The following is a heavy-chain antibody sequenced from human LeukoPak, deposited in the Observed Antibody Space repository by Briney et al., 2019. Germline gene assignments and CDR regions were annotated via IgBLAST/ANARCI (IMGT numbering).Heavy chain of an antibody. V-gene: IGHV4-59*08. CDR3: ARYLAAGYFDL. D-gene: IGHD6-25*01. J-gene: IGHJ2*01. CDR2: IYYTGST. CDR1: GGSIVSYY. Sequence: SETLSLTCTVSGGSIVSYYWSWIRQPPGKGLEWIGYIYYTGSTNYNPSLKSRVTISVDTSKNQFSLKLSSVTAADTAMYYCARYLAAGYFDLWGRGTLVTVSS.